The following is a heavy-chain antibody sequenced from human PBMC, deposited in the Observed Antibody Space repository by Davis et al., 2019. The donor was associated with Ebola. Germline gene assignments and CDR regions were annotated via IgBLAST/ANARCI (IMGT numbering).Heavy chain of an antibody. CDR1: GFSISNNY. J-gene: IGHJ3*02. D-gene: IGHD3-22*01. CDR3: ARGGYYDSSGYSHETFDI. V-gene: IGHV3-21*01. Sequence: GESLKISCAASGFSISNNYMNWVRQAPGKGLEWVSSISSSSYYIYYADSLKGRFTISRDNAKNSLYLQMNSLRAEDTAVYHCARGGYYDSSGYSHETFDIWGQGTMVTVSS. CDR2: ISSSSYYI.